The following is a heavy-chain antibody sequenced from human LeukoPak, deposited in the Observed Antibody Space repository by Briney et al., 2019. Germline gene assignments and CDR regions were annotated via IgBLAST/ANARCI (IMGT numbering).Heavy chain of an antibody. J-gene: IGHJ4*02. CDR2: IIPIFGTA. Sequence: ASVKVSCKASGGTFSSYAISWVRQAPGQGLEWMGGIIPIFGTANYAQKFQGRVTITADESTSTAYMELSSLRSEDTAVYYCARASYYYDSSGLGDYWGQGTLVTVSS. V-gene: IGHV1-69*01. D-gene: IGHD3-22*01. CDR3: ARASYYYDSSGLGDY. CDR1: GGTFSSYA.